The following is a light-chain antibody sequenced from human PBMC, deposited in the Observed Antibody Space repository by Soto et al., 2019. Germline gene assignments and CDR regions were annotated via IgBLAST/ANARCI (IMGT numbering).Light chain of an antibody. J-gene: IGKJ1*01. Sequence: DIKMTQSPSSLSASVEDRVSITCRASQSIDSYLNWYQQKPGKAPKLLIYAASSLQSGVPLRFSGSGSGTDFTLTISSLQPEDFASYFCQQSYSTPPTFGQGTKVDI. CDR1: QSIDSY. CDR3: QQSYSTPPT. CDR2: AAS. V-gene: IGKV1-39*01.